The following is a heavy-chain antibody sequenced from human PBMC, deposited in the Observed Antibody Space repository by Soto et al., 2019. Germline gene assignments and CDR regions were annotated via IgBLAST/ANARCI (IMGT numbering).Heavy chain of an antibody. CDR1: GYTFTSYG. CDR2: ISAYNGNT. V-gene: IGHV1-18*01. Sequence: QVQLVQSGAEVKKPGASVKVSCKASGYTFTSYGISVVRQAPGQGLEWMGWISAYNGNTNYAQKLQGRVTMTTDTSTSTAYMELRSLISDDTAVYYCARLYRLGAKYSGYERYNWFDPWGQGTLVTVSS. J-gene: IGHJ5*02. D-gene: IGHD5-12*01. CDR3: ARLYRLGAKYSGYERYNWFDP.